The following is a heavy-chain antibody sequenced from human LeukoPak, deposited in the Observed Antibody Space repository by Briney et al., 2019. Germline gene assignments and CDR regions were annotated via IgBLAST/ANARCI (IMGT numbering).Heavy chain of an antibody. CDR3: ARERRNYYDSSGYYNGFDY. J-gene: IGHJ4*02. Sequence: PGGSLRLSCAASGFTFSGYAMTWVRQAPGKGLEWVSSIVDNGGTTYYADSVKGRFTISRDNAKNSLYLQMNSLRAEDTAVYYCARERRNYYDSSGYYNGFDYWGQGTLVTVSS. V-gene: IGHV3-23*01. CDR2: IVDNGGTT. CDR1: GFTFSGYA. D-gene: IGHD3-22*01.